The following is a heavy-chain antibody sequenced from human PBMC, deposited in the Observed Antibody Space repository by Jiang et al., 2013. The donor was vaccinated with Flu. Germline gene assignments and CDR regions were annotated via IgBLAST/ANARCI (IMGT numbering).Heavy chain of an antibody. Sequence: GAEVKKPGSSVKVSCKASGGTFSSYAISWVRQAPGQGLEWMGGIIPIFGTANYAQKFQGRVTITADKSTSTAYMELSSLRSEDTAVYYCARDRGGYCSSTSCYHGWFDPWGQGTLVTVSS. V-gene: IGHV1-69*06. D-gene: IGHD2-2*01. CDR2: IIPIFGTA. CDR3: ARDRGGYCSSTSCYHGWFDP. J-gene: IGHJ5*02. CDR1: GGTFSSYA.